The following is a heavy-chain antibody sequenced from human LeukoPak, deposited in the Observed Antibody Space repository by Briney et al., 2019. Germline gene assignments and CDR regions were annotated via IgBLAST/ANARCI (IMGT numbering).Heavy chain of an antibody. D-gene: IGHD3-10*01. CDR1: GGSISSYY. J-gene: IGHJ2*01. CDR2: IYYSGST. CDR3: ARDFKYGSGSHSPWYFDL. V-gene: IGHV4-59*01. Sequence: SETVSLTCTASGGSISSYYWSWIRQPPGKGLEWIGYIYYSGSTNYNPSLKSRVTISVDTSKNQFSLKLSSVTAADTAVYYCARDFKYGSGSHSPWYFDLWGRGTLVTVSS.